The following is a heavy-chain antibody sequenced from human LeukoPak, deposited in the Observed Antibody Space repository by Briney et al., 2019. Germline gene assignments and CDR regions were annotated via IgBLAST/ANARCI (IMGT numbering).Heavy chain of an antibody. D-gene: IGHD1-26*01. CDR2: IYYTGHT. CDR1: GGSISSYY. V-gene: IGHV4-59*08. Sequence: SETLSLTCTVSGGSISSYYWVWIRQPPGRGLEWLGYIYYTGHTNYNPSLEGRVTISLDTSKSQFSLKLSSVTAADTAVYYCARHAYSGTLRVFDFWGQGTLVTVPS. J-gene: IGHJ4*02. CDR3: ARHAYSGTLRVFDF.